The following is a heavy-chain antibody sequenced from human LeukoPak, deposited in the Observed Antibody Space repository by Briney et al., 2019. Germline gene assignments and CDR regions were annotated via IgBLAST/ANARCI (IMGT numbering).Heavy chain of an antibody. CDR3: ARTEGIVGAAREYYFDY. D-gene: IGHD1-26*01. CDR2: ISGYNDNT. J-gene: IGHJ4*02. Sequence: GASVKVSCKASGYTFSSYGISWVRQAPGQGLEWVGWISGYNDNTNYAQKFQGRVTMTTDTSTSTSTSTAYMELRSLRSDDTAVYYCARTEGIVGAAREYYFDYWGQGTLVTVSS. CDR1: GYTFSSYG. V-gene: IGHV1-18*01.